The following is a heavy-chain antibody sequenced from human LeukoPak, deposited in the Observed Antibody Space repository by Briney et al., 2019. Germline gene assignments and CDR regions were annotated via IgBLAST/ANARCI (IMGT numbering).Heavy chain of an antibody. Sequence: PGGSLRLSCAASGFTFSSYGVHWVRQAPGKGLEWVAVISYDGSNKCYADSVKGRFTISRDNSKNTLYLQMNSLRAEDTAVYYCAKDETLPYYFDYWGQGTLVTVSS. V-gene: IGHV3-30*18. CDR1: GFTFSSYG. D-gene: IGHD2-15*01. CDR2: ISYDGSNK. CDR3: AKDETLPYYFDY. J-gene: IGHJ4*02.